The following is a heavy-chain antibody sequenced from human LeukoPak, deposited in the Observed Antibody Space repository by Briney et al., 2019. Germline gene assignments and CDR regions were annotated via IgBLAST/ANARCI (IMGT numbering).Heavy chain of an antibody. V-gene: IGHV3-30*04. D-gene: IGHD6-19*01. J-gene: IGHJ4*02. CDR1: RFTFSSYA. CDR3: ARRRMVQWRYYFDY. CDR2: ISYDGSNK. Sequence: GGSLRLSCAASRFTFSSYAMHWVRQAPGKWLEWVAVISYDGSNKYCADSVKGRFTISRDNSKNTLYLQMNSLRAEDTALYHCARRRMVQWRYYFDYWGQGTLVTVSS.